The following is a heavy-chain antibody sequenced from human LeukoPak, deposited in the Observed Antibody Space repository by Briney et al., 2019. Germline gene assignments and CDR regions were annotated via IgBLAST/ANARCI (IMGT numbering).Heavy chain of an antibody. CDR2: IYYSGST. J-gene: IGHJ3*02. CDR3: ARDSSYYYDSSGYPSDAFDI. D-gene: IGHD3-22*01. V-gene: IGHV4-31*11. Sequence: PSEILSLTCAVSGGSISSGGYSWSWIRQHPGKGLEWIGYIYYSGSTYYNPSLKSRVTISVDTSKNQFSLKLSSVTAADTAVYYCARDSSYYYDSSGYPSDAFDIWGQGTMVTVSS. CDR1: GGSISSGGYS.